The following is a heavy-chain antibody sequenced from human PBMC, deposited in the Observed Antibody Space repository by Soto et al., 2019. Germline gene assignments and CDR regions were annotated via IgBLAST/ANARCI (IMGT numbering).Heavy chain of an antibody. D-gene: IGHD6-19*01. CDR2: ISGRGGST. Sequence: GGSLRLSCAASGFTFSSYAMSWVRQAPGKGLEWVSVISGRGGSTYYADSVKGRFTISRDDSKSTLYLQVNSLRAEDTAVYYCAKERAVAGFDYWGQGTLVTVSS. CDR1: GFTFSSYA. V-gene: IGHV3-23*01. CDR3: AKERAVAGFDY. J-gene: IGHJ4*02.